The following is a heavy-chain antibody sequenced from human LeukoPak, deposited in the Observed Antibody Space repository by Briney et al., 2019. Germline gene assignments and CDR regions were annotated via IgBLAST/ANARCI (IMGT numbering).Heavy chain of an antibody. D-gene: IGHD3-22*01. Sequence: ASVKVSCKASGYTFTGYYMHWVRQAPGQGLEWMGWINPNSGGTNYAQKFQGRVTMTRDTSISTAYMELSRLRSDDTAVYYCAIPYYYDSSGYYRGAFDIWGQGTMVTVSS. CDR2: INPNSGGT. CDR3: AIPYYYDSSGYYRGAFDI. CDR1: GYTFTGYY. V-gene: IGHV1-2*02. J-gene: IGHJ3*02.